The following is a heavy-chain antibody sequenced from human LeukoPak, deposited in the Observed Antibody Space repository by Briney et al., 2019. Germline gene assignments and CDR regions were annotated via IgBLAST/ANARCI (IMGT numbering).Heavy chain of an antibody. Sequence: SETLSLTCTVSGGSISSYYWSWIRQPPGKGLEWIGYIYYSGSTNYNPSLKSRVTTSVDTSKNQFSLKLSSVTAADTAVYYCARQKQWLVMFDYWGQGTLVTVSS. J-gene: IGHJ4*02. CDR1: GGSISSYY. CDR3: ARQKQWLVMFDY. CDR2: IYYSGST. V-gene: IGHV4-59*08. D-gene: IGHD6-19*01.